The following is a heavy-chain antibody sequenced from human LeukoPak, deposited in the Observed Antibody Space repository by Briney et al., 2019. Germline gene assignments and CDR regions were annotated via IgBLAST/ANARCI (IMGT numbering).Heavy chain of an antibody. CDR3: AREPSGSYFGYYYYYMDV. J-gene: IGHJ6*03. Sequence: PGGSLRLSCAASGFTFSNYAMSWVRQAPGKGLEWVSSINGRGGSTYYADSVKGRFTISRDNSKNTLYLQMNSLRAEDTAVYYCAREPSGSYFGYYYYYMDVWGKGTTVTVSS. V-gene: IGHV3-23*01. D-gene: IGHD3-10*01. CDR2: INGRGGST. CDR1: GFTFSNYA.